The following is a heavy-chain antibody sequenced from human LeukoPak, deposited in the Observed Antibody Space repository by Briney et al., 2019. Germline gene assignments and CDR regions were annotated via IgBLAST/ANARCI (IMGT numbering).Heavy chain of an antibody. Sequence: PSETLSLTCPVSGGSLSSYYWSWIRQPPGKGLEWVGYIYYSGGTNYNPSLTSGVTISVDTSKNQFNLKLRSVTAADTAVYYCARSYSSSWSYYDYYYMDVWGKGTTVTVSS. J-gene: IGHJ6*03. CDR2: IYYSGGT. D-gene: IGHD6-13*01. CDR1: GGSLSSYY. V-gene: IGHV4-59*01. CDR3: ARSYSSSWSYYDYYYMDV.